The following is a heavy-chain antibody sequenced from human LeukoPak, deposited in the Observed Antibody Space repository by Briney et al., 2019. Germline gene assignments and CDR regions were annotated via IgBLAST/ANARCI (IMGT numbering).Heavy chain of an antibody. CDR2: VSGGGSST. V-gene: IGHV3-23*01. J-gene: IGHJ4*02. Sequence: GGSLRLSCVASGFTFSNYAMNWVRLAPGKGLEWVSGVSGGGSSTYYADSVKGRFTISRDNSKNMLYLQMNSLRAEDTAVYYCAKDLYTSRYACCFDYWGQGTLVTVSS. CDR3: AKDLYTSRYACCFDY. D-gene: IGHD6-13*01. CDR1: GFTFSNYA.